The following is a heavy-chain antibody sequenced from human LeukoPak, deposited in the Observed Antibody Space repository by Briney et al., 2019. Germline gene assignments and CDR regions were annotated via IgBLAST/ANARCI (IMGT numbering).Heavy chain of an antibody. J-gene: IGHJ4*02. CDR3: ARSGYYYDTPFDY. CDR1: GYKLTNNW. D-gene: IGHD3-22*01. Sequence: GESLKISCKISGYKLTNNWIGWVRQVPGKGLEWMGLIYPGYSDAKYSPSFQGQVTLSVDASISTAYLQWSSLKASDTAMYYCARSGYYYDTPFDYWGQGTLVTVSS. V-gene: IGHV5-51*01. CDR2: IYPGYSDA.